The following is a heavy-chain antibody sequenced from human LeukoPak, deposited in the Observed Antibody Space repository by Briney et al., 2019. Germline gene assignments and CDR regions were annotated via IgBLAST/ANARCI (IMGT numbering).Heavy chain of an antibody. CDR3: AKRSEICTNGVCYMVFDY. CDR1: GFTFSSYG. CDR2: ISYDGSNK. J-gene: IGHJ4*02. D-gene: IGHD2-8*01. Sequence: GGSLRLSCAASGFTFSSYGMHWVRQAPGKGLEWVAVISYDGSNKYYADSVKGRFTISRDNSKNTLYLQMNSLRAEDTAVYYCAKRSEICTNGVCYMVFDYWGQGTLVTVSS. V-gene: IGHV3-30*18.